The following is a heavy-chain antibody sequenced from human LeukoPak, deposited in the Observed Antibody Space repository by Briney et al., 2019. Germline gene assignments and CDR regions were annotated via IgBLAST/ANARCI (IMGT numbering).Heavy chain of an antibody. J-gene: IGHJ4*02. Sequence: SETLSLTCAVYGGSFSGYYWSWIRQPPGKGLEWIGEINHSGSTNYNPSLKSRVTISVDTSKNQFSLKLSSVTAADTAVYYCVRTRGMRTPFDHWGQGTLVTVSS. CDR1: GGSFSGYY. CDR2: INHSGST. D-gene: IGHD3-16*01. V-gene: IGHV4-34*01. CDR3: VRTRGMRTPFDH.